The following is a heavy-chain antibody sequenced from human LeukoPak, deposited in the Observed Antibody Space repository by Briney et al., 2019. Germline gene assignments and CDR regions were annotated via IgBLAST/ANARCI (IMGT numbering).Heavy chain of an antibody. CDR1: GFGFSTSW. V-gene: IGHV3-7*01. CDR2: IKQDGSEK. Sequence: GGSLRLSCAASGFGFSTSWMSWVRQAPGKGLEWVANIKQDGSEKYYVDSVKGRFTISRDNAKNSVYLQMDSLRDADTAVYYCTTLSNSYGMDVWGQGTTATVPS. CDR3: TTLSNSYGMDV. J-gene: IGHJ6*02. D-gene: IGHD2/OR15-2a*01.